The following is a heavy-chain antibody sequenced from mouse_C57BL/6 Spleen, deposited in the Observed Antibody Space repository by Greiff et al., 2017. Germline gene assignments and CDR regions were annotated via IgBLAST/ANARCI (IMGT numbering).Heavy chain of an antibody. D-gene: IGHD2-4*01. CDR3: ARWVDYDVYWYFDV. Sequence: QQSCKASGYTFTSYWMHWVKQRPGRGLEWIGRIDPNSGGTKYNEKFKSKATLTVDKPSSTAYMQLSSLTSEDSAVYYCARWVDYDVYWYFDVWGTGTTVTVSS. CDR1: GYTFTSYW. V-gene: IGHV1-72*01. CDR2: IDPNSGGT. J-gene: IGHJ1*03.